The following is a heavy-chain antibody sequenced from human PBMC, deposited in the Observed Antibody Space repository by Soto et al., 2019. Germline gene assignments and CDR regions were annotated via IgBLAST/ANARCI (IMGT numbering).Heavy chain of an antibody. D-gene: IGHD3-9*01. J-gene: IGHJ4*02. CDR3: ASGPTYYDILTVY. CDR1: GFTFSDYY. Sequence: GGSLRLSCAASGFTFSDYYMSWIRQAPGKGLEWVSYISSSGSTIYYADSVKGRFTISRDNAKNSLYLQMNSLRAEDTAVYYCASGPTYYDILTVYWGQGTLVTVSS. CDR2: ISSSGSTI. V-gene: IGHV3-11*01.